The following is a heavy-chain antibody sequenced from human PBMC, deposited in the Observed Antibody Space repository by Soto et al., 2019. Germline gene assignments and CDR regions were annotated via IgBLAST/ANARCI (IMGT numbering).Heavy chain of an antibody. D-gene: IGHD1-1*01. CDR2: AHHSGRT. V-gene: IGHV4-4*01. Sequence: SVPRSGAGTGSGDSMSSSNRWHWVRQLPGKGLEWVGEAHHSGRTNDNPSLKGRVTISVDRVQNLFSLMSASVTAADAAGYCCVRSDDKALDYWGQRTLVTDSS. CDR1: GDSMSSSNR. J-gene: IGHJ4*02. CDR3: VRSDDKALDY.